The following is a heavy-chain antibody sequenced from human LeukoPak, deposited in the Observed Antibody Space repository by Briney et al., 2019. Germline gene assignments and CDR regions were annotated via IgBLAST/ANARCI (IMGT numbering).Heavy chain of an antibody. CDR1: GFAFSSYW. J-gene: IGHJ4*02. Sequence: GGSLRLSCAASGFAFSSYWMSWVRQAPGKGLEWVSAISGSGGSTYYADSVKGRFTISRDNSKNTLYLQMNSLRAEDTAVYYCAKLSYYDFWSGYYPLLSYWGQGTLVTVSS. CDR2: ISGSGGST. CDR3: AKLSYYDFWSGYYPLLSY. D-gene: IGHD3-3*01. V-gene: IGHV3-23*01.